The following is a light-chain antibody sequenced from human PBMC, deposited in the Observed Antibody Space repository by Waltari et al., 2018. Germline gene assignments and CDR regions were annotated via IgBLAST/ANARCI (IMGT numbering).Light chain of an antibody. CDR1: QSVLYSYTSKNY. J-gene: IGKJ1*01. Sequence: DIVMTQSPDSLAVSLGEWATINCKSSQSVLYSYTSKNYLAWYQQKPGQPPKLLLYWASTRASGAPDRFSGSGSGTDFTLTISSLQAEDVAVYYCHQYYTTPRTFGQGTKVEIK. CDR2: WAS. CDR3: HQYYTTPRT. V-gene: IGKV4-1*01.